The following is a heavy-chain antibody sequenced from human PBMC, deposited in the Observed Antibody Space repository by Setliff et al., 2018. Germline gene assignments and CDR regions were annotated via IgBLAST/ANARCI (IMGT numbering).Heavy chain of an antibody. CDR1: GYSISSGYH. V-gene: IGHV4-38-2*01. D-gene: IGHD6-19*01. CDR2: IYHSGST. J-gene: IGHJ4*02. CDR3: VRREIAVAGDPFEP. Sequence: SETLSLTCAVSGYSISSGYHWAWIRQLPGKGLEWIGTIYHSGSTYFNPSLESRVTISVDKSKNHFSLKLTSVTAADTAVYYCVRREIAVAGDPFEPWGQGTLVTVSS.